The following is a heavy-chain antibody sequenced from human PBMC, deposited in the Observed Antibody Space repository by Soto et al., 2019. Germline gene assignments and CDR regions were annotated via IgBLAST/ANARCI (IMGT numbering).Heavy chain of an antibody. D-gene: IGHD2-15*01. V-gene: IGHV1-18*01. J-gene: IGHJ3*02. CDR2: ISAYNGNT. CDR3: ARDWVEDIVVVVAALNAFDI. Sequence: ASVKVSCKASGYTFTSYGISWVRQAPGQGLEWMGWISAYNGNTNYAQKLQGRVTMTADTSTSTAYMELRSLRSDDTAVYYCARDWVEDIVVVVAALNAFDIWGQGTMVTVSS. CDR1: GYTFTSYG.